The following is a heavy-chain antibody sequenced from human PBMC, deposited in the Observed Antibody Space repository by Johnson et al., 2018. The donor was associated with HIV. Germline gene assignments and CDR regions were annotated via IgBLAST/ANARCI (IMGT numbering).Heavy chain of an antibody. J-gene: IGHJ3*02. CDR3: ARVRAAAVSDAFDI. V-gene: IGHV3-66*02. D-gene: IGHD6-13*01. CDR2: IYSGGST. CDR1: GFTFSDYY. Sequence: VQLVESGGGLVKPGGSLRLSCAASGFTFSDYYMSWIRQAPGKGLEWVSVIYSGGSTYYADSVKGRFTISRDNSKNTLYLQMNSLRAEDTAVYYCARVRAAAVSDAFDIWGQGTMVTVSS.